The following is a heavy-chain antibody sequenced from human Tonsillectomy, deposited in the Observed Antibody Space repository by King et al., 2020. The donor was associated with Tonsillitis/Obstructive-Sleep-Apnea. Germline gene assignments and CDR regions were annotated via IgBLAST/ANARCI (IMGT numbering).Heavy chain of an antibody. J-gene: IGHJ6*02. CDR2: IDYSGST. CDR1: GGSIISYY. V-gene: IGHV4-59*01. CDR3: AREEYGMDV. Sequence: QLQESGPGLVKPSETLSLTCTVSGGSIISYYWSWIRQPPGKGLEWIGYIDYSGSTKYSPSLTTRVTISVDTSKNQFSLKVNSVTAADTAVYYCAREEYGMDVWGQGTTVTVSS.